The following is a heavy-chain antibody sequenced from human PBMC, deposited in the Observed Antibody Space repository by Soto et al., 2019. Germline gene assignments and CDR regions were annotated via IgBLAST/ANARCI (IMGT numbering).Heavy chain of an antibody. D-gene: IGHD3-10*01. CDR1: GYTFTSYA. V-gene: IGHV1-3*01. Sequence: QVQLVQSGAEVKKPGASVKVSCKASGYTFTSYAMHWVRQAPGQRLEWMGWINAGNGNTKYSQKFQGRVTITRDTSASTDYMELSSLRSEDTAVYYCARDYTMVRGVIIRRFDPWGQGTLVTVSS. CDR2: INAGNGNT. J-gene: IGHJ5*02. CDR3: ARDYTMVRGVIIRRFDP.